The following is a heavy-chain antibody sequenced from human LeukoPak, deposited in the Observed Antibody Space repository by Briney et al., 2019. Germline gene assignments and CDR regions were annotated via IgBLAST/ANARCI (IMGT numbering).Heavy chain of an antibody. J-gene: IGHJ6*03. CDR1: GGTFSSYA. CDR3: ARDQDRIAAAGTTARYYYYYYMDV. Sequence: SVKVSCKASGGTFSSYAISWVRQAPGQGLKWMGGIIPIFGTANYAQKFQGRVTITTDESTSTAYMELSSLRSEDTAVYYCARDQDRIAAAGTTARYYYYYYMDVWGKGTTVTVSS. D-gene: IGHD6-13*01. CDR2: IIPIFGTA. V-gene: IGHV1-69*05.